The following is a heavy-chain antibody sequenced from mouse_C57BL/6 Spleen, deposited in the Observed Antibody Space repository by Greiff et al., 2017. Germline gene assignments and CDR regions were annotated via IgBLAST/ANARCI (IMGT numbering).Heavy chain of an antibody. CDR3: TTSGNYGNYYAMDY. CDR2: IDPEDGDT. V-gene: IGHV14-1*01. J-gene: IGHJ4*01. Sequence: VHVKQSGAELVRPGASVKLSCTASGFNIKDYYMHWVKQRPEQGLEWIGRIDPEDGDTEYAPKFQGKATMTADTSSNTAYLQLSSLTSEDTAVYYCTTSGNYGNYYAMDYWGQGTSVTVSS. D-gene: IGHD2-1*01. CDR1: GFNIKDYY.